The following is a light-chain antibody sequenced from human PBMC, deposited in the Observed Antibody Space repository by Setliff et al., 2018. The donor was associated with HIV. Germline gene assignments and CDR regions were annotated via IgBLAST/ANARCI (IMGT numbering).Light chain of an antibody. Sequence: QSALTQAASVSGSPGQSITMSCTGTSRDVGGGSNYVSWFQQHPGKAPKLIIFDVNKRPSGVSDRFSASKSGNTASLTISGLQADDEADYYCCSFTSSNTSWVFGGGTKVTVL. CDR2: DVN. CDR1: SRDVGGGSNY. V-gene: IGLV2-14*03. J-gene: IGLJ3*02. CDR3: CSFTSSNTSWV.